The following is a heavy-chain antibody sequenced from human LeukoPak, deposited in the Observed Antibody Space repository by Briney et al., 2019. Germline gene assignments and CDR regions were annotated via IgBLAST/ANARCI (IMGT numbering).Heavy chain of an antibody. CDR2: ISGSGGST. V-gene: IGHV3-23*01. CDR1: GFTFSSYA. J-gene: IGHJ4*02. D-gene: IGHD2-2*01. CDR3: AKGDIVVVPAAKDEFGFDY. Sequence: PGGSLRLSCAASGFTFSSYAMSWVRQAPGKGLEWVSAISGSGGSTYYADSVKGRFTISRDNSKNTLHLQMNSLRAEDTAVYYCAKGDIVVVPAAKDEFGFDYWGQGTLVTVSS.